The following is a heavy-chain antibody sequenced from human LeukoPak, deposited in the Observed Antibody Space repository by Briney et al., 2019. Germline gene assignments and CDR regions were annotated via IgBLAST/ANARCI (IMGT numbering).Heavy chain of an antibody. Sequence: SETLSLTCTVSDGSISNYYWSWIRQPPGKGLEWIGYIYYSGITNYIPSLKSRVTISVDTSKNQFSLKLSSVTAADTAVYYCARRGTSSSWSRGEVDYWGQGTLVTVSS. CDR2: IYYSGIT. D-gene: IGHD6-13*01. CDR3: ARRGTSSSWSRGEVDY. J-gene: IGHJ4*02. CDR1: DGSISNYY. V-gene: IGHV4-59*12.